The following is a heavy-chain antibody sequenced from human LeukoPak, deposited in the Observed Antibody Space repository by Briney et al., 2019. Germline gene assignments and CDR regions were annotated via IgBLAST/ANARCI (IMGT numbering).Heavy chain of an antibody. V-gene: IGHV1-2*06. J-gene: IGHJ3*02. CDR2: INPNSGGT. Sequence: GASVKVSCKASGYTFTGYYMHWVRQAPGQGLEWMGRINPNSGGTNYAQKFQGRVTMTRDTSISTAYMELSRLRSDDTAVSYCARGRYYYDSSGPTGRAFDIWGQGTMVTVSS. CDR1: GYTFTGYY. D-gene: IGHD3-22*01. CDR3: ARGRYYYDSSGPTGRAFDI.